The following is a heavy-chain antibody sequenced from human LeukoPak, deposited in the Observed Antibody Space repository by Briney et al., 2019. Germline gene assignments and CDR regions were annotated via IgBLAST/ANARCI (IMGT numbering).Heavy chain of an antibody. CDR1: GDSVSSNSAA. CDR3: ACGDCDAVNYYYYYGMDV. V-gene: IGHV6-1*01. CDR2: TYYRSKWYN. Sequence: SQTLSLTCAISGDSVSSNSAAWNWIRQSPSRGLEWLGRTYYRSKWYNDYAVSVKSRITINPDTSKNQFSLQLNSVTPEDTAVYYCACGDCDAVNYYYYYGMDVWGQGTTVTVSS. D-gene: IGHD2-21*02. J-gene: IGHJ6*02.